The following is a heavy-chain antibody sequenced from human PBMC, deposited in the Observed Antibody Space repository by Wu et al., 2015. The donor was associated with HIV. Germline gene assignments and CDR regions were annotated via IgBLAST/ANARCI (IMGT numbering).Heavy chain of an antibody. D-gene: IGHD6-19*01. J-gene: IGHJ4*02. Sequence: QDQPVQSGAEVKKPGSSVKISCKASGNTFNAVNWLRQAPGQGLEWMGGIIPLFGTTEYAHIFQGRVTITTDESTSTAYMRLSSLTSADTAVYYCATPRSPGFSSAWPTYFDFWGQGTLITVSS. V-gene: IGHV1-69*05. CDR3: ATPRSPGFSSAWPTYFDF. CDR1: GNTFNA. CDR2: IIPLFGTT.